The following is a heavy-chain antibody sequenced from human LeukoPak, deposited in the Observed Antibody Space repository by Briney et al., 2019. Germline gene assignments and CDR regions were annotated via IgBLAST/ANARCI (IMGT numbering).Heavy chain of an antibody. D-gene: IGHD2-8*01. J-gene: IGHJ6*03. CDR1: GDGVSSNSAA. CDR3: ARDRGKWGYYYYYMDV. CDR2: TYYRSKWYN. Sequence: SQTLSLTCAISGDGVSSNSAAWNWIRQSPSRSLEWLGRTYYRSKWYNDYAVSVKSRITINPDTSKNQFSLQLNSVTPEDTAVYYCARDRGKWGYYYYYMDVWGKGTTVTISS. V-gene: IGHV6-1*01.